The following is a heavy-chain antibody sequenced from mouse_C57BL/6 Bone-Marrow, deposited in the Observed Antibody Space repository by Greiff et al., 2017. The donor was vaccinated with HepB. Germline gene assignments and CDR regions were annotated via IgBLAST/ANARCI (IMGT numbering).Heavy chain of an antibody. D-gene: IGHD1-1*01. CDR3: TRRYYGSSYGY. CDR2: IDPETGGT. V-gene: IGHV1-15*01. Sequence: VQLVESGAELVRPGASVTLSCKASGYTFTDYEMHWVKQTPVHGLEWIGAIDPETGGTAYNQKFKGKAILTADKSSSTAYMELRSLTSEDSAVYYCTRRYYGSSYGYWGQGTTLTVSS. J-gene: IGHJ2*01. CDR1: GYTFTDYE.